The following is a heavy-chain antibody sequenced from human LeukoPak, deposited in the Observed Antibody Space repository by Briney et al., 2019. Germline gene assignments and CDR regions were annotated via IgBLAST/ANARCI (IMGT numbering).Heavy chain of an antibody. J-gene: IGHJ4*02. Sequence: ASVKVSCKASGYTFTGYYMHWVRQAPGQGLKWMGWINPNSGGTNYAQKFQGWVTMTRDTSISTAYMELSRLRSDDTAVYYCARGSIESGSYYYYFDYWGQGTLVTVSS. D-gene: IGHD1-26*01. V-gene: IGHV1-2*04. CDR1: GYTFTGYY. CDR2: INPNSGGT. CDR3: ARGSIESGSYYYYFDY.